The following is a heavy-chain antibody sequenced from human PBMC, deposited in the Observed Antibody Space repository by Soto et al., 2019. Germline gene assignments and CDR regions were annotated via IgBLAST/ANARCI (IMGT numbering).Heavy chain of an antibody. Sequence: EVQLVESGGDLVQPGGSLRLSCAASGFTFSSYWMHWVRQDPEKGLVWVSRINGDGISTSYADSVEGRFTISRVNAKDTLYLHMNNLAGEDMNMDYCARISQGTSGRGGNWYSGYWGQGTLVTVSS. CDR2: INGDGIST. CDR1: GFTFSSYW. V-gene: IGHV3-74*01. D-gene: IGHD2-15*01. J-gene: IGHJ4*02. CDR3: ARISQGTSGRGGNWYSGY.